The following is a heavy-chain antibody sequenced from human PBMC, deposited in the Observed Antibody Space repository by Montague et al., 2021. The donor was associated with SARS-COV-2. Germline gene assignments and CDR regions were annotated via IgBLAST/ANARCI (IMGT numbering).Heavy chain of an antibody. V-gene: IGHV4-59*01. D-gene: IGHD3-10*01. Sequence: SETLSLTCTVSGGSISSNYWNWIRQPPGRGLEWIGYIYYSGSTNYNPPLESRVTISADTSKNHFSLKLRSVTAAGTAVYYCAREISGPDYFDYWGQGTLVTVSS. CDR2: IYYSGST. CDR1: GGSISSNY. CDR3: AREISGPDYFDY. J-gene: IGHJ4*02.